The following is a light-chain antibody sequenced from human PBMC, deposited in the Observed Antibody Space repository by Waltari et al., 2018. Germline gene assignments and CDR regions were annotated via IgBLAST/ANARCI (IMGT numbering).Light chain of an antibody. CDR1: RNDVCAYKF. CDR3: MSYTTSDTWV. CDR2: ELY. V-gene: IGLV2-8*01. Sequence: QSALTQPPSASGSPGPSVTISCTGTRNDVCAYKFVSWYQHHPGKAPKLIIYELYRRPSGVPDRFSASQSGTTASLTISGLQADDETDYYCMSYTTSDTWVFGGGTKVTVL. J-gene: IGLJ3*02.